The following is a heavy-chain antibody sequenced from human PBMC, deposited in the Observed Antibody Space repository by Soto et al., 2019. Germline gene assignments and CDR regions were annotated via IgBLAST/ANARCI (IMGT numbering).Heavy chain of an antibody. Sequence: QVQLVQSGAEMQKPGSSVKVSCKASGGTFSSYAISWVRQAPGQGLEWMGGIIPIFGTANYAQKFQGRVTITADESTSTAYMELSCLRSEDTAVYYCARTASTVTTSYYGMDVWGQGTTVTVSS. J-gene: IGHJ6*02. D-gene: IGHD4-17*01. V-gene: IGHV1-69*01. CDR3: ARTASTVTTSYYGMDV. CDR2: IIPIFGTA. CDR1: GGTFSSYA.